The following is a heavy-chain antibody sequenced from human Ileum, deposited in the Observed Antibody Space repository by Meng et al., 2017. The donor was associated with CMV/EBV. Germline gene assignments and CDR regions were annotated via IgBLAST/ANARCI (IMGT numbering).Heavy chain of an antibody. CDR2: ISGSGGGT. CDR3: AKDRGDYSNFRFDP. Sequence: GESLKISCAASGFIFSDYGMSWVRQAPGKGLEWLSGISGSGGGTYYAESIKGRFTISRDNSKNTIYLQMDNLRAEDTAVYYCAKDRGDYSNFRFDPWGQGTRVTVSS. D-gene: IGHD4-11*01. V-gene: IGHV3-23*01. J-gene: IGHJ5*02. CDR1: GFIFSDYG.